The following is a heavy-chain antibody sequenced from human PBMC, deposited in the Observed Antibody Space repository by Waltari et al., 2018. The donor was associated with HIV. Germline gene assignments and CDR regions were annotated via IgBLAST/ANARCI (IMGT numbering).Heavy chain of an antibody. J-gene: IGHJ4*02. CDR2: IYYSGST. CDR1: GGSIRSYY. CDR3: ARRIAAASPYYFDY. Sequence: QVQLQESGPGLGQPSEPLSLTCTVSGGSIRSYYRSWIRQPPGKGLEWIGYIYYSGSTNYNPSLKSRVTISVDTSKNQFSLKLSSVTAADTAVYYCARRIAAASPYYFDYWGQGTLVTVSS. V-gene: IGHV4-59*01. D-gene: IGHD6-13*01.